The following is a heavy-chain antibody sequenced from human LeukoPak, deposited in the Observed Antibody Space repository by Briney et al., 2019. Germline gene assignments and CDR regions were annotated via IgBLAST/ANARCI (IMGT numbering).Heavy chain of an antibody. CDR1: GGSISSGGYY. V-gene: IGHV4-30-2*01. J-gene: IGHJ4*02. CDR2: IYHSGST. CDR3: ARGARDYGDSLAY. D-gene: IGHD4-17*01. Sequence: PSETLSLTCTVSGGSISSGGYYWSWIRQPPGKGLEWIGYIYHSGSTYYNPSLKSRVTISVDRSKNQFSLKLSSVTAADTAVYYCARGARDYGDSLAYWGQGTLVTVSS.